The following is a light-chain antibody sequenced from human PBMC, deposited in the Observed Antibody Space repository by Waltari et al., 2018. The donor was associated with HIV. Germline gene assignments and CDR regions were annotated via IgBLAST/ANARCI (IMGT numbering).Light chain of an antibody. J-gene: IGLJ1*01. Sequence: YDLTQPPSVSVSPGQTATITCSGDKLGNKYVSWYRQRPVQSPVLVIYSDAKRPSGIPERFSGSNSGSTATLTISGTQAMDEGDYYCQAWDTTTAVFGTGTRVTVL. CDR1: KLGNKY. CDR2: SDA. V-gene: IGLV3-1*01. CDR3: QAWDTTTAV.